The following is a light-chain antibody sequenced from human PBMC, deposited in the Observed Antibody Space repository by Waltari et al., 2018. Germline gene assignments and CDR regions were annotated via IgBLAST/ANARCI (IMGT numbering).Light chain of an antibody. CDR1: RSNVGHNY. CDR2: RNN. V-gene: IGLV1-47*01. CDR3: AAWDDSLSGRV. J-gene: IGLJ3*02. Sequence: QSVLTPPPSASGTPGQRVTISCSGSRSNVGHNYVYWYQQLPGTAPKLLIYRNNQRPSGVPDRFSGSKSGTSASLAISGLRSEDEADYYCAAWDDSLSGRVFGGGTKVTVL.